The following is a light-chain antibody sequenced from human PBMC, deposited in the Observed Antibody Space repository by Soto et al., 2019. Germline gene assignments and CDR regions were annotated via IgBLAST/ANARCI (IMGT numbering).Light chain of an antibody. J-gene: IGLJ1*01. CDR3: SLYTSENTYV. CDR1: STDFVSYNR. Sequence: QSALTQPPSVSGSPGQSVTISCTGTSTDFVSYNRVSWYQQPPGTAPKLIIYEASNRPSGVPDRFSGSKSGNTASLTISGLQAPDEADYYCSLYTSENTYVFGTGTKVTVI. V-gene: IGLV2-18*01. CDR2: EAS.